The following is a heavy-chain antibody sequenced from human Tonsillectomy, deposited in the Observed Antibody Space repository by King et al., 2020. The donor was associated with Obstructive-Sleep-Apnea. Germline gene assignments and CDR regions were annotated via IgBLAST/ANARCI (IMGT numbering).Heavy chain of an antibody. Sequence: QLVQSGGGVVQPGRSLRLSCVASGFPFNNYGMHWVRQAPGKGLEWVIFIRHDGSDKYYIDSVKGRFTISRDDSKSTLYLQMNSLRAEDTAVYYCANDLLEYSYYPHYFASWGQGTLVTVSS. D-gene: IGHD4-11*01. CDR2: IRHDGSDK. V-gene: IGHV3-30*02. CDR3: ANDLLEYSYYPHYFAS. J-gene: IGHJ4*02. CDR1: GFPFNNYG.